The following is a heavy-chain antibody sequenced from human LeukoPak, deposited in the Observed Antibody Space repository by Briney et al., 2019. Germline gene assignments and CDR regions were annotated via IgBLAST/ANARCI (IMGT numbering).Heavy chain of an antibody. CDR2: ISSSSSYI. J-gene: IGHJ4*02. CDR3: AIFLDSGTPSV. CDR1: GFTFSSYS. V-gene: IGHV3-21*01. D-gene: IGHD1-1*01. Sequence: GGSLRLSCAASGFTFSSYSMNWVRQAPGKGLEWVSSISSSSSYIYYADSVKGRFTISRDNAKNSLYLQMNSLRAEDTAVYYCAIFLDSGTPSVGGQETLVTVSS.